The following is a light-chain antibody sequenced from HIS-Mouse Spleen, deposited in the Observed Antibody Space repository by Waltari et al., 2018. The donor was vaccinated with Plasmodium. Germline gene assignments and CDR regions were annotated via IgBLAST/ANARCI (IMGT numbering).Light chain of an antibody. CDR3: QAWDSSTVV. CDR1: EVGDKS. Sequence: SLELTQPPPESVSPGGTASITCSGDEVGDKSACWYQQKPGQSPVLVIYQDSKRPSGSPERFSGSNSGNTATLTISGTQAMDEADYYCQAWDSSTVVFGGGTKLTVL. V-gene: IGLV3-1*01. J-gene: IGLJ2*01. CDR2: QDS.